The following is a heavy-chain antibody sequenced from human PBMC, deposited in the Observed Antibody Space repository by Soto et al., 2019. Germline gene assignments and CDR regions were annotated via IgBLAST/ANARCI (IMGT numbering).Heavy chain of an antibody. D-gene: IGHD6-13*01. V-gene: IGHV1-69*04. J-gene: IGHJ4*02. CDR2: IIPNLGNT. Sequence: SVKVSCKASGYTFTSYDINWVRQATGQGLEWMGRIIPNLGNTDYAQKFQGRVTITADKSTSTAYMELSSLRSEDTAVYYCARGYSSSWVNFDYWGQGTLVTVSS. CDR1: GYTFTSYD. CDR3: ARGYSSSWVNFDY.